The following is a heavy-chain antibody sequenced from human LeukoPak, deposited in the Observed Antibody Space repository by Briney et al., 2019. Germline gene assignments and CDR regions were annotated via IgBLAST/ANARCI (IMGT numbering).Heavy chain of an antibody. CDR3: TRSYYDSSGYYKY. Sequence: GRSLRLSCTATGFTFGDYAMSWFRQAPGKGLEWVGFIRGKAYGGTTEYAASVKGRFTISRDDSKSIAHLQMNSLKTEDTAVYYCTRSYYDSSGYYKYWGQGTLVTVSS. CDR1: GFTFGDYA. V-gene: IGHV3-49*03. D-gene: IGHD3-22*01. J-gene: IGHJ4*02. CDR2: IRGKAYGGTT.